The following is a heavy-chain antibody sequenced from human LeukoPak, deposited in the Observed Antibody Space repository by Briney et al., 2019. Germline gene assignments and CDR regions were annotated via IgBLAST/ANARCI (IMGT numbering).Heavy chain of an antibody. CDR3: AIAQSDIGGYYPEYFRH. J-gene: IGHJ1*01. CDR2: IKRDGSN. D-gene: IGHD3-22*01. V-gene: IGHV3-74*01. CDR1: GLIFSISW. Sequence: GRSLTLSCALSGLIFSISWVRCARLAGGRGRVWVSCIKRDGSNNYAASVKGRFTISRDNAKNTVSLQMNSLRPEDTGVYYCAIAQSDIGGYYPEYFRHWGQGTLVTVS.